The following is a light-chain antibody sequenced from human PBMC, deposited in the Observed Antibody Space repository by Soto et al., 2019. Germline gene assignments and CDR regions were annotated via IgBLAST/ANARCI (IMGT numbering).Light chain of an antibody. CDR2: SNN. CDR3: AARDDSLNGLV. CDR1: SSNIGSNT. Sequence: QSVLTQPPSASGTPGQRVTISCSGSSSNIGSNTVNWYQQLPGTAPKLLIYSNNQRPSGVPDRFSGSKSDTSASLAISGLQSEDEADYYCAARDDSLNGLVFGGGTKLTVL. J-gene: IGLJ3*02. V-gene: IGLV1-44*01.